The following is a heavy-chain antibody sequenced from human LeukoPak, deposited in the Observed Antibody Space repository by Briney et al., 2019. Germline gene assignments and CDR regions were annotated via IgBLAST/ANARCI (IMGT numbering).Heavy chain of an antibody. J-gene: IGHJ4*02. CDR1: GYRFSAYW. CDR2: IYPGDADT. D-gene: IGHD1-1*01. Sequence: GESLKISCKGSGYRFSAYWIAWVRQMPGKGLEWMGIIYPGDADTRYSPSFQGQVTISADKSISTAYLQWGSLRASDTAMYYCARSSHNWAIDYWGQGALVTVSS. CDR3: ARSSHNWAIDY. V-gene: IGHV5-51*01.